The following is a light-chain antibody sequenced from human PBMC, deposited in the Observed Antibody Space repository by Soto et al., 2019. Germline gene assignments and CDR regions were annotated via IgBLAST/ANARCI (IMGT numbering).Light chain of an antibody. CDR2: EVN. CDR1: SSDVGSYNR. J-gene: IGLJ3*02. CDR3: NSYTSSTTWV. V-gene: IGLV2-18*02. Sequence: QSALTQPPSVSGAPGQSVAISCTGTSSDVGSYNRVSWYQQPPGTAPKLIIYEVNNRPSGVPDRFSGSKSGNTASLTISGLQPEDEADYFCNSYTSSTTWVFGGGTKVTVL.